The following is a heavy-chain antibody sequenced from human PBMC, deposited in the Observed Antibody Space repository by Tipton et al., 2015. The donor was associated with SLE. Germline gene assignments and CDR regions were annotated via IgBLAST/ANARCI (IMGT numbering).Heavy chain of an antibody. Sequence: TLSLTCAVSGASVRSTNWWTWVRQSPGKGLEWIGDIYLGETTDYNPSLESRVTISIDKSRNQFSLRLNSLTAADTAVYYCARVSYIVTTVRGFDSWGQGTLVTVSS. CDR2: IYLGETT. V-gene: IGHV4-4*02. D-gene: IGHD4-17*01. CDR3: ARVSYIVTTVRGFDS. CDR1: GASVRSTNW. J-gene: IGHJ4*02.